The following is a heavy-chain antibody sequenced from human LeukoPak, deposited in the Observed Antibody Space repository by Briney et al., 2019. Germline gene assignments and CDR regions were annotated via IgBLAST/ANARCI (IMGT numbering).Heavy chain of an antibody. CDR3: VRSSAAAKYYFDY. CDR2: ISYDGSNE. Sequence: AGGSLRLSCAASGFIFSRHTMHWVRQAPGKGLQWVALISYDGSNEYFADSVKGRFTISRDNSRNILSLQVNSLRLEDTAVYYCVRSSAAAKYYFDYWGQGTLVTVSS. CDR1: GFIFSRHT. V-gene: IGHV3-30-3*01. J-gene: IGHJ4*02. D-gene: IGHD6-13*01.